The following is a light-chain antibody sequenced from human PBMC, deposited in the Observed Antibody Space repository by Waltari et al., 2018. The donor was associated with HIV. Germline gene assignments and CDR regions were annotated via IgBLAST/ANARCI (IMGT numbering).Light chain of an antibody. J-gene: IGKJ4*01. CDR3: QQYYTVPPT. CDR1: RTVLYSSDNQNY. Sequence: DIVMTQSPESLAVSLGERATINCTSSRTVLYSSDNQNYLAWYLQRPGQSPRVLLFWASTRAFGVPNRFSGSGAGTDFSLTLSSLQADDVGIYYCQQYYTVPPTCGGGTKVEI. V-gene: IGKV4-1*01. CDR2: WAS.